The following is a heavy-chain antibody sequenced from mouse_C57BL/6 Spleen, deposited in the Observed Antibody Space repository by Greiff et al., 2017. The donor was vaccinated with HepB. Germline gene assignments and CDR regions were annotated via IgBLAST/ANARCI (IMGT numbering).Heavy chain of an antibody. J-gene: IGHJ4*01. CDR1: GYAFSSSW. CDR2: IYPGDGDT. D-gene: IGHD4-1*01. CDR3: ARETGDAMDY. Sequence: VQLQHSGPELVKPGASVKISCKASGYAFSSSWMNWVKQRPGKGLEWIGRIYPGDGDTNYNGKFKGKATLTADKSSSTAYMQLSSLTSEDSAVYFCARETGDAMDYWGQGTSVTVSS. V-gene: IGHV1-82*01.